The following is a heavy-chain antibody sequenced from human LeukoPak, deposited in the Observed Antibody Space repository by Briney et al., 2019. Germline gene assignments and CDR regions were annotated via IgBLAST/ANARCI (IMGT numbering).Heavy chain of an antibody. J-gene: IGHJ4*02. D-gene: IGHD6-13*01. CDR2: IKQDGSEQ. Sequence: GGSLRLSCAASGFTFSSYWMSWVRRAPGKGLEWGANIKQDGSEQYYVETVKGRFTISRDNAKNSLYLQMNSLRAEDTAVYYCARETPYSNTWTDFDFWGQGTLVTVSS. V-gene: IGHV3-7*01. CDR3: ARETPYSNTWTDFDF. CDR1: GFTFSSYW.